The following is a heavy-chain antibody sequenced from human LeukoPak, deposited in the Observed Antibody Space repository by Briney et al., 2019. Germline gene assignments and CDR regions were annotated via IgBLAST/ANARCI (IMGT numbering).Heavy chain of an antibody. V-gene: IGHV3-20*04. CDR3: ARVPPDDYGDYYYFDY. J-gene: IGHJ4*02. D-gene: IGHD4-17*01. CDR2: INWNGGST. Sequence: GGSLRLSCAASGFTFDDYGMSWVRQAPGKGLELVSGINWNGGSTGYADSVKGRFTISRDNAKNSLYLQMNSLRAEDTALYYCARVPPDDYGDYYYFDYWGQGTLVTVSS. CDR1: GFTFDDYG.